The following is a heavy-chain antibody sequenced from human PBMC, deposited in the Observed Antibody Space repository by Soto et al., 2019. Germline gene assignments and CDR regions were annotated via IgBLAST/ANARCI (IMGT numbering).Heavy chain of an antibody. CDR3: VREDGKVGTNSAFDY. CDR2: INGRGNYI. CDR1: GFTFSTYT. D-gene: IGHD1-26*01. Sequence: GGSLRLSCASSGFTFSTYTMNWVRKAPGKGLEWVSSINGRGNYIYYAESVKGRFTISRDNAKNSLYLQMDRLRAEDTALYYCVREDGKVGTNSAFDYWGLGALVTVSS. J-gene: IGHJ4*02. V-gene: IGHV3-21*01.